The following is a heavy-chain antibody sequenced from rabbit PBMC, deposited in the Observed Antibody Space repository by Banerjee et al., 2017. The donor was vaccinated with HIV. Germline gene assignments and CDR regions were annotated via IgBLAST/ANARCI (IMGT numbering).Heavy chain of an antibody. Sequence: QEQLEESGGDLVKPEGSLTLTCTASGFSFSSDYYMCWVRQAPGKGLEWVGCIGTVVGNTAYASWAKGRVTISKTSSTTVTLQMTSLTGADTATYFCARGAIDTSRPLNLWGPGTLVTVS. CDR3: ARGAIDTSRPLNL. CDR1: GFSFSSDYY. D-gene: IGHD1-1*01. J-gene: IGHJ4*01. CDR2: IGTVVGNT. V-gene: IGHV1S45*01.